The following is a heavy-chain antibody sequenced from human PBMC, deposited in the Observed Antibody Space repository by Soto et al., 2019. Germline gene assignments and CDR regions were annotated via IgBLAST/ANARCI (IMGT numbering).Heavy chain of an antibody. CDR1: GFTFSDYA. CDR3: AKGGRQWLVTSDFNY. CDR2: VSHDGRNT. D-gene: IGHD6-19*01. J-gene: IGHJ4*02. V-gene: IGHV3-30*18. Sequence: VQLVESGGGVVQPGRSLRLSCAASGFTFSDYAMHWVRQAPGKGLEWLAVVSHDGRNTHYADSVKGRFTISRDSSKNTVSLEMTSLSAEDTAVYYCAKGGRQWLVTSDFNYWGQGALVTVSS.